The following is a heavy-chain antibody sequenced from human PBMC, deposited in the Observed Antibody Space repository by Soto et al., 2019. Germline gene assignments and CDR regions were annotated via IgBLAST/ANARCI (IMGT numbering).Heavy chain of an antibody. CDR1: GYTFTSYY. J-gene: IGHJ6*02. D-gene: IGHD3-3*01. CDR2: MNPTSGNT. CDR3: ARGLLDYVFWRGYYKFYYGMDV. Sequence: ASAKVFCKASGYTFTSYYINWVRQSTGQGLESLVCMNPTSGNTGYAQKLQGRVAMTRNTSIITAHVELSRLRSDDTAVYDCARGLLDYVFWRGYYKFYYGMDVGGQGTTVTVSS. V-gene: IGHV1-8*01.